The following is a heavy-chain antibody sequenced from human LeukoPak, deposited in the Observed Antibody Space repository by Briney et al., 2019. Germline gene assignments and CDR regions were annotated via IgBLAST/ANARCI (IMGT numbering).Heavy chain of an antibody. Sequence: KPSETLSLTCAVYGGSFSDYWSWIRQPPGKGLEWIGEINHSGSTRYNPSLKSRVTISVDTSKNQFSLKLESVTAADTAVYYCATTYGDYASNYYHYYYMDVWGKGTTVTVSS. D-gene: IGHD4-17*01. J-gene: IGHJ6*03. CDR1: GGSFSDY. V-gene: IGHV4-34*01. CDR2: INHSGST. CDR3: ATTYGDYASNYYHYYYMDV.